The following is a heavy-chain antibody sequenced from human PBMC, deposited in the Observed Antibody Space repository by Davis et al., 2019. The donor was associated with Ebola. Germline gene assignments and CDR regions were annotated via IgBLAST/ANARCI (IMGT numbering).Heavy chain of an antibody. V-gene: IGHV3-23*01. CDR1: GFTFSSYG. J-gene: IGHJ4*02. Sequence: GESLKISCAASGFTFSSYGMSWVRQAPGKGLEWVSGISGSGGSTYYADSVKGRFTISRDNSKNTLYLQMNSLRAEDTAVYYCARVRWTSGYYFDYWGQGTLVTVSS. CDR3: ARVRWTSGYYFDY. CDR2: ISGSGGST. D-gene: IGHD3-22*01.